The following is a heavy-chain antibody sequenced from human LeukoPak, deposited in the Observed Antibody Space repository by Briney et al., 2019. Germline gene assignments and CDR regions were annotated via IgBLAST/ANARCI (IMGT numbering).Heavy chain of an antibody. J-gene: IGHJ4*02. CDR1: GGSISSYY. CDR3: ARSGYGSGMARLDY. Sequence: SETLSLTCTVSGGSISSYYWSWIRQPPGKELEWLGYIYYSGSTNYNPSLKSRVTMSVDTSKNQFSLKLSSVTAADTAVYYCARSGYGSGMARLDYWGQGTLVTVSS. D-gene: IGHD6-19*01. V-gene: IGHV4-59*01. CDR2: IYYSGST.